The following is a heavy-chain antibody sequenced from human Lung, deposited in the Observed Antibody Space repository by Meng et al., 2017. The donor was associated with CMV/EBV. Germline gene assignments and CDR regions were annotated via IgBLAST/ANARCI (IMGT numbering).Heavy chain of an antibody. Sequence: SXXVSXKASGYTFPNYYIHWVRQAPGQGLEWMGWIKPNSGATNYVQKFQGRLTVTRDTSITTAYMELTRLRSDDTAVYYCARAPGLSLAAAASDAYFDKXGQGXLVTVSS. CDR1: GYTFPNYY. D-gene: IGHD6-13*01. J-gene: IGHJ4*02. CDR2: IKPNSGAT. CDR3: ARAPGLSLAAAASDAYFDK. V-gene: IGHV1-2*02.